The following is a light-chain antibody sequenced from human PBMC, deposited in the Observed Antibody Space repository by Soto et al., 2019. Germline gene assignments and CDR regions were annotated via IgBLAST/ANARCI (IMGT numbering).Light chain of an antibody. CDR3: QQYYDTPYT. CDR2: WAS. J-gene: IGKJ2*01. V-gene: IGKV4-1*01. CDR1: QTGVYSTSSQSY. Sequence: DIVLTQSPDSLAVSLGERAAINCKSSQTGVYSTSSQSYLAWYQQKPGQPPKLLIYWASTRESGVPDRFIGSGSGTDFTLTINKLQAEDVAVYYCQQYYDTPYTFGQGTKLVMK.